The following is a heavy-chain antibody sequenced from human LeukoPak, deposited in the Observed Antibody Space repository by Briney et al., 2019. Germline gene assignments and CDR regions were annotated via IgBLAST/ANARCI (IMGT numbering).Heavy chain of an antibody. J-gene: IGHJ4*02. D-gene: IGHD6-13*01. CDR3: ARGEEAAGTDY. CDR1: VYTFTNFY. CDR2: IIPILGIA. Sequence: SVKVSCKASVYTFTNFYIHWVRQAPGQGLEWMGRIIPILGIANYAQKFQGRVTITADKSTSTAYMELSSLRSEDTAVYYCARGEEAAGTDYWGQGTLVTVSS. V-gene: IGHV1-69*04.